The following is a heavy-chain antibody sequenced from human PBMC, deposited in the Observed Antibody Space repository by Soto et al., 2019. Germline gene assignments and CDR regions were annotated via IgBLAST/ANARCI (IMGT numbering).Heavy chain of an antibody. Sequence: SETLSLTCTVSGGSISSYYWSWIRQPPGKGLEWIGYIYYSGSTNYNPSLKSRVTISVDTSKNQFSLKLSSVTAADTAVYYCARSDCWSGYRRFDPWGQGTLVTVSS. J-gene: IGHJ5*02. V-gene: IGHV4-59*08. CDR2: IYYSGST. CDR1: GGSISSYY. D-gene: IGHD3-3*01. CDR3: ARSDCWSGYRRFDP.